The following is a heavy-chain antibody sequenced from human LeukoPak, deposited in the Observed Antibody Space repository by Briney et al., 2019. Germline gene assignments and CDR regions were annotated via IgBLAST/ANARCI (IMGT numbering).Heavy chain of an antibody. Sequence: GGSLRLSCAASGFTFSDYHMSWIRQAPGKGLEWVSYISSSGSTIYYADSVKGRFTISRDNAKNSLYLQMNSLRAEDTAVYYCARDPEHGGNSGWFDPWGQGTLVTVSS. J-gene: IGHJ5*02. CDR2: ISSSGSTI. D-gene: IGHD4-23*01. V-gene: IGHV3-11*01. CDR1: GFTFSDYH. CDR3: ARDPEHGGNSGWFDP.